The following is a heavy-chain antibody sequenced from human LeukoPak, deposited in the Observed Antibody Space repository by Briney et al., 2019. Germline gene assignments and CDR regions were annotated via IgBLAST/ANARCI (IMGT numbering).Heavy chain of an antibody. CDR3: TTDPAILWFGELPIDY. Sequence: PGGSLRLPCAASGFTFSNAWMSWVRQAPGKGLEWVGRIKSKTDGGTTDYAAPVKGRFTISRDDSKNTLYLQMNSLKTEDTAVYYCTTDPAILWFGELPIDYWGQGTLVTVSS. CDR2: IKSKTDGGTT. J-gene: IGHJ4*02. V-gene: IGHV3-15*01. D-gene: IGHD3-10*01. CDR1: GFTFSNAW.